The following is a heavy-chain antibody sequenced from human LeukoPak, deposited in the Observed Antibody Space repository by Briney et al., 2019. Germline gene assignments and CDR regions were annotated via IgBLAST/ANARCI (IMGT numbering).Heavy chain of an antibody. CDR3: AREWTSGDGSGYPYYFDY. Sequence: SETLSLTCTVSGGSMSSFYWDWIRQPAGKGLQWIGRIYTSGVTNYNPSLKSRVTMSVDTSKNQFSLKLSSVTAADTAVYYCAREWTSGDGSGYPYYFDYCGPGTLVTVSS. CDR1: GGSMSSFY. V-gene: IGHV4-4*07. D-gene: IGHD3-22*01. J-gene: IGHJ4*02. CDR2: IYTSGVT.